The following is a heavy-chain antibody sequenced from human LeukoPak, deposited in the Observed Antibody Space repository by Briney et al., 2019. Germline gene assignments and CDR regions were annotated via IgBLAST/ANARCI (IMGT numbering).Heavy chain of an antibody. J-gene: IGHJ4*02. Sequence: GGSLRLSCAASGFSFSIYSLNWVRQAPGKGLEWVSYISHTGSTMSYTDSVKGRFTISRDNAKNSLYLQMNSLRAEDTAVYYCARLGGSYLPNFDYWGQGTLVTVSS. D-gene: IGHD1-26*01. V-gene: IGHV3-48*04. CDR3: ARLGGSYLPNFDY. CDR1: GFSFSIYS. CDR2: ISHTGSTM.